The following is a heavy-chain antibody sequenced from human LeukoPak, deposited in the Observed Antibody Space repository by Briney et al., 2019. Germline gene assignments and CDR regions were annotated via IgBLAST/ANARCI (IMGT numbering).Heavy chain of an antibody. J-gene: IGHJ4*02. V-gene: IGHV3-48*01. D-gene: IGHD6-19*01. CDR2: ISSSSSNI. Sequence: PGGSLRLSCAASGFTFSSYSMNWVRQAPGKGRAGVSYISSSSSNIYYADSVKGRFTISRDNAKNSLYLQMNSLRAEDTAVYYCARIPGIAVAGFDYWGQGTLVTVSS. CDR3: ARIPGIAVAGFDY. CDR1: GFTFSSYS.